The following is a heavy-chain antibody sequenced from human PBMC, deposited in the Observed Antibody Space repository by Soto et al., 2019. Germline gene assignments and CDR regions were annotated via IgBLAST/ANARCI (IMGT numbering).Heavy chain of an antibody. CDR3: AHRGYGNYPRDNWFDP. J-gene: IGHJ5*02. CDR2: TYWNDDT. V-gene: IGHV2-5*01. D-gene: IGHD4-17*01. CDR1: GFSLTTAGAG. Sequence: QITLKESGPTLVKPTQTLTLTCTFSGFSLTTAGAGVGWIRQPPGKALEWLALTYWNDDTRYNPSLKSRFTITKDTSKNQVVLTMTNMDPVDTATFYCAHRGYGNYPRDNWFDPWGQGILVIVSS.